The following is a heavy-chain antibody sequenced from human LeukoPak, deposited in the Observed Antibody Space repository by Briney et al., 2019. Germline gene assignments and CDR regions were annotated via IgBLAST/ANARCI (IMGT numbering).Heavy chain of an antibody. D-gene: IGHD5-12*01. CDR2: ISGSGGST. J-gene: IGHJ4*02. CDR1: GFTFSSYA. Sequence: PGGSLRLSCAASGFTFSSYAMSWVRQAPGKGLEWVSAISGSGGSTYYADSVKDRFTISRDNSKNTLYLQMNSLGTEDTALYYCARGQVPSGYGSLDYWGQGTLVTVSS. CDR3: ARGQVPSGYGSLDY. V-gene: IGHV3-23*01.